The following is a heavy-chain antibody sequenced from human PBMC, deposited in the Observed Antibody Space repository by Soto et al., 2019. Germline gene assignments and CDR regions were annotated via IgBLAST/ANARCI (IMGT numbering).Heavy chain of an antibody. D-gene: IGHD3-10*01. V-gene: IGHV1-69*10. J-gene: IGHJ4*02. CDR1: GGTFSRYA. CDR2: VIPILGTA. CDR3: ARTSSYGDLVDY. Sequence: SVKVSCKASGGTFSRYAISWVRQAPGQGLEWMGGVIPILGTAKYAQNFQGRVTITADKSTNTAYMELSRLRSDDTAVYYCARTSSYGDLVDYWGQGTLVTVSS.